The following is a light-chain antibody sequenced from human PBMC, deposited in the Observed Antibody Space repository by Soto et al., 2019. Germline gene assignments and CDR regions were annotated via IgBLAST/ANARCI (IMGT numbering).Light chain of an antibody. CDR2: EDN. Sequence: NFMLTQPHSVSESPGKTVTISCTRSSGSIASNYVQWYQQRPGSAPTTVIYEDNQRHSGVPDRFSGSIDSSSNSASLTISGLKTEDEADYYCQSYESSSVVFGGGTKLTVL. CDR3: QSYESSSVV. CDR1: SGSIASNY. J-gene: IGLJ2*01. V-gene: IGLV6-57*04.